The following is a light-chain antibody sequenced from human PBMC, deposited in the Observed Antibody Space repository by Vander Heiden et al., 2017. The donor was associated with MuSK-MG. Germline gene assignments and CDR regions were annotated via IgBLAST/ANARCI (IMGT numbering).Light chain of an antibody. J-gene: IGKJ4*01. CDR2: GG. Sequence: DVQLSRSTSFLPASARDRGPITCRAGLVISSNFLVCYQQTPGKPPKVLVNGGILQSGVPFRFSASGSGTKFVLAIDRLQPEDFATYYCKQVSLYPLTFGGGTKVEI. CDR1: LVISSNF. V-gene: IGKV1-9*01. CDR3: KQVSLYPLT.